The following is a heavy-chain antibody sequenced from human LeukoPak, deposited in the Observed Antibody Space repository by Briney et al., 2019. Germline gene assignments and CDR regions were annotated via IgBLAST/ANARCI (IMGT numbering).Heavy chain of an antibody. CDR1: GGSVSSGSYY. D-gene: IGHD3-10*01. J-gene: IGHJ5*02. Sequence: PSETLSLACTVSGGSVSSGSYYWSWIRQPPGKGLEWIGYIYYSGSTNYNPSLKSRVTISVDTSKNQFSLKLSSVTAADTAVYYCAREAGLADWFDPWSQGTLVTVSS. V-gene: IGHV4-61*01. CDR3: AREAGLADWFDP. CDR2: IYYSGST.